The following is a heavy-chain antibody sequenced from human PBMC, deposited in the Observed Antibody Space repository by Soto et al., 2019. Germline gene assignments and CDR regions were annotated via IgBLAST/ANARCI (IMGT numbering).Heavy chain of an antibody. CDR2: INHSGST. D-gene: IGHD2-8*02. CDR1: GGAFSGYY. J-gene: IGHJ4*02. Sequence: QVQLQQWGAGLLKPSETLSLTCAVYGGAFSGYYWTWIRQPPGTGLEWMGEINHSGSTNYNPSLKSRVTMSVDTTKNQFSLKLTSVTAPDTAVYYCARDKITGVFDYWGQGTLVTVSS. V-gene: IGHV4-34*01. CDR3: ARDKITGVFDY.